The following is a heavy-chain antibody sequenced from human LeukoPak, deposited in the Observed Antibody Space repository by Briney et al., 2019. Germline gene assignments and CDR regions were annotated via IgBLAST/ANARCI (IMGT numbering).Heavy chain of an antibody. CDR2: IIPILGIA. V-gene: IGHV1-69*04. Sequence: SVKVSCKASGGTFSSYTISWVRQAPGQGLEWMGRIIPILGIANYAQKFQGRVTITADKSTSTAYMELSSLRSEDTAVYYCARDLGDGYNHNCFDPWGQGTLVTVSS. CDR1: GGTFSSYT. J-gene: IGHJ5*02. CDR3: ARDLGDGYNHNCFDP. D-gene: IGHD5-24*01.